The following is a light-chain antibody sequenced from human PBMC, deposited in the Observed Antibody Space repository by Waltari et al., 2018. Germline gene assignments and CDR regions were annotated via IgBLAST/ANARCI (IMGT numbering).Light chain of an antibody. CDR3: HQYYSTPQT. CDR1: PSLLFNTDSESY. Sequence: DIVLTQFPDFMAVSLRERATLNCKSSPSLLFNTDSESYLAWDQKRRGQPPTLLIYWASTRESGVPVRFNGSGSGTDFSLTISSLQAEDAVVYYCHQYYSTPQTFGQGTKVEVK. J-gene: IGKJ1*01. CDR2: WAS. V-gene: IGKV4-1*01.